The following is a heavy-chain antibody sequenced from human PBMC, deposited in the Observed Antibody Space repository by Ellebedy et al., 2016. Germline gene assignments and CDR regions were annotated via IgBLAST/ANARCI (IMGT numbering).Heavy chain of an antibody. CDR2: TYYRSKWNN. J-gene: IGHJ4*02. CDR3: ARSSGRVDS. V-gene: IGHV6-1*01. D-gene: IGHD3-10*01. CDR1: GDSVPSNSAT. Sequence: SQTLSLTXAISGDSVPSNSATWNWIRQSPSRGLEWLGRTYYRSKWNNDYAVSVKSRIAINPDTSKNQVSLQLNSVTPEDTAVYYCARSSGRVDSWGQGTLVTVSS.